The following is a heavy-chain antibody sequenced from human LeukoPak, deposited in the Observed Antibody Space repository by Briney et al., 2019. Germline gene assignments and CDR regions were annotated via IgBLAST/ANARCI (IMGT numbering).Heavy chain of an antibody. CDR2: ISGSGGST. J-gene: IGHJ4*02. CDR1: GFTFSSYA. CDR3: AKDSGTGITMIVVVTTFDY. Sequence: GGSLRLSCAASGFTFSSYAMSWVRQAPGKGLEWVSAISGSGGSTYYADSVKGRFTISRDNSKNTLYLQMNSLRAEDTAVYYCAKDSGTGITMIVVVTTFDYWGRGTLVTVSS. D-gene: IGHD3-22*01. V-gene: IGHV3-23*01.